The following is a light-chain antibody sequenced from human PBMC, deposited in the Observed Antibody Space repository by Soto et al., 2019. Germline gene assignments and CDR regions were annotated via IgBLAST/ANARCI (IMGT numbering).Light chain of an antibody. V-gene: IGLV3-9*01. CDR1: NIGIKS. Sequence: SYELTQPLSESVALGQTARIPCGGNNIGIKSVYWYQQRPGQAPVVVIYRDRKRPSGIPERFSGSNSGNTATLTISRAQAGDEADYYCQVWDTTTGVVFGGGTKLTVL. J-gene: IGLJ2*01. CDR3: QVWDTTTGVV. CDR2: RDR.